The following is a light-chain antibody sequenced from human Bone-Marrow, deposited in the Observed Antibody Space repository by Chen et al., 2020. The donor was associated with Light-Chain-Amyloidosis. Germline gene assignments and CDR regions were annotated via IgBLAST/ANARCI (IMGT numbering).Light chain of an antibody. J-gene: IGLJ2*01. Sequence: SYELTQPPSVSVSPGQTARITCSGDDLPTKYAYWYQQKPGQAPVLVIHRATERPSGISERFAGSSSGTTATLTISGVQAEDEAYYHCQSADSSGTYEVIFGGGTKLTVL. CDR1: DLPTKY. CDR3: QSADSSGTYEVI. CDR2: RAT. V-gene: IGLV3-25*03.